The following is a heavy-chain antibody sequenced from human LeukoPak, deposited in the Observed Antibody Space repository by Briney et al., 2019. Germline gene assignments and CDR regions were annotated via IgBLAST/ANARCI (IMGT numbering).Heavy chain of an antibody. CDR1: GGSFSGYY. D-gene: IGHD2-8*01. J-gene: IGHJ4*02. CDR2: INHSGGT. CDR3: ARPNGGYIEY. Sequence: PSETLSLTCAVYGGSFSGYYWSWIRQPPGKGLEWIGEINHSGGTNYNPSLKSRVTISVDTSKNQFSLKLSSVTAADTAVYYCARPNGGYIEYWGQGTLVTVSS. V-gene: IGHV4-34*01.